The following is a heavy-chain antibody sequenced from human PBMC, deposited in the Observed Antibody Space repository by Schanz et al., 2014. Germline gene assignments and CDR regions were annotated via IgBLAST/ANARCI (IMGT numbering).Heavy chain of an antibody. Sequence: EVQLVESGGGLVQPGGSLRLSCAASGFTFSSYSMNWVRQAPGKGLEWVSAISGRDGSTYYADSVKGRFTMSRDNAKNSVFLQMNSLRAEDTAVYYCVRDSFFAFDYWGQGTLVTVSS. CDR2: ISGRDGST. J-gene: IGHJ4*02. CDR3: VRDSFFAFDY. CDR1: GFTFSSYS. V-gene: IGHV3-48*01. D-gene: IGHD3-3*01.